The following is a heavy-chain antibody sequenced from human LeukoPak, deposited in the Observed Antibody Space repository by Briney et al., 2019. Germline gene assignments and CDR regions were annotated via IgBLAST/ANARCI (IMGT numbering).Heavy chain of an antibody. CDR3: ASELVATYTGVGDY. J-gene: IGHJ4*02. CDR2: MEYDGSIK. V-gene: IGHV3-30*19. D-gene: IGHD5-12*01. CDR1: GFTFSSYD. Sequence: GGSLRLSCAASGFTFSSYDMHWVRQAPGKGLEWVAFMEYDGSIKYYADSVKGRFTISRDNSKNTLYLQMNSLRAEDTAVYYCASELVATYTGVGDYWGQGTLVTVSS.